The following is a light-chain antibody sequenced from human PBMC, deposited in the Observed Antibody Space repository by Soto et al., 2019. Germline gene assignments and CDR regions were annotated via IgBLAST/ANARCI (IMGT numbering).Light chain of an antibody. Sequence: SYELTQPPSVSVAPGKTARITCGGNNIGSKSVHWYQQKPGQAPVLVIYYDSDRPSGIPERFSGSNSGNTATLTISRVEAGDEADYYCQVWDFIIDPPGVFGGGTKLTVL. CDR3: QVWDFIIDPPGV. CDR2: YDS. CDR1: NIGSKS. J-gene: IGLJ2*01. V-gene: IGLV3-21*04.